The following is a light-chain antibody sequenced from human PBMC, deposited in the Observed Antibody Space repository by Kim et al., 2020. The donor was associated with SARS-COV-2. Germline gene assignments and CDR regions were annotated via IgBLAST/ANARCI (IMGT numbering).Light chain of an antibody. CDR3: QQRYNWPRT. J-gene: IGKJ1*01. CDR1: QSVSSY. Sequence: EIVLTQSPATLSLSPGARASLSCRASQSVSSYLAWYQQKPGQAPRLLIYDAPNRATGIPARFSGSGSGTDFTLTISSLEPEDFAVYYCQQRYNWPRTFGQGTKVDIK. CDR2: DAP. V-gene: IGKV3-11*01.